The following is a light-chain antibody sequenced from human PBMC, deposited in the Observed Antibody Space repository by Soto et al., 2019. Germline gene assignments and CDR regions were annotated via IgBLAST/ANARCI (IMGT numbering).Light chain of an antibody. J-gene: IGKJ5*01. CDR1: QSVSSSY. Sequence: EVVLTQSPVTLSLSPGERATLSCRASQSVSSSYLAWYQQKPGQAPRLLIYGASSRATGIPDRLSGSGSGTDFTLTISRLEPEDFAVYYCQQYATSPITFGQGTRLEIK. CDR3: QQYATSPIT. V-gene: IGKV3-20*01. CDR2: GAS.